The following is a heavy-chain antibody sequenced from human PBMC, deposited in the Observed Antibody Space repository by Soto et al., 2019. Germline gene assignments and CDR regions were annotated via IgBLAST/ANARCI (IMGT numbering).Heavy chain of an antibody. CDR1: GGTFSSYA. V-gene: IGHV1-69*01. Sequence: QVQLVQSGAEVKKPGSSVKVSCKASGGTFSSYAISWVRQAPGQGLEWMGGIIPISGTANYAQKFQGRVTITADESTSTVSMELMILRSEDTAVYFCARSHGSSTSLEIYYYYYYGMDVWGQGTTVTVSS. CDR2: IIPISGTA. J-gene: IGHJ6*02. CDR3: ARSHGSSTSLEIYYYYYYGMDV. D-gene: IGHD2-2*01.